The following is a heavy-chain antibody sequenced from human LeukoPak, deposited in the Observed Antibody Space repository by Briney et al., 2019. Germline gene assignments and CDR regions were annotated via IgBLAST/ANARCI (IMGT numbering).Heavy chain of an antibody. CDR1: GGSISSSSYY. J-gene: IGHJ5*02. CDR2: IYYSGST. CDR3: ARRYSNYRSNWFDP. V-gene: IGHV4-39*01. D-gene: IGHD4-11*01. Sequence: SGTLSLTCTVSGGSISSSSYYWGWIRQPPGKGLEWIGSIYYSGSTYYNPSLKSRVTISVDTSKNRFSLKLSSVTAADTAVYYCARRYSNYRSNWFDPWGQGTLVTVSS.